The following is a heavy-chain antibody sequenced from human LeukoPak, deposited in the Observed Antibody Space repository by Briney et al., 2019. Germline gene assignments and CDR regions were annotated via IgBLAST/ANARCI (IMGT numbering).Heavy chain of an antibody. CDR2: INSSSIYI. CDR1: RFTFSIYS. D-gene: IGHD6-13*01. CDR3: ARCAVVAAASSGSDY. V-gene: IGHV3-21*01. Sequence: GGSLRLFCAPSRFTFSIYSNKCVPDSREEGRECLSSINSSSIYIYHADSVKGRYTIPRDNHEISLYPQKNSLRAEHTAVYYCARCAVVAAASSGSDYWGEGTLVTLS. J-gene: IGHJ4*02.